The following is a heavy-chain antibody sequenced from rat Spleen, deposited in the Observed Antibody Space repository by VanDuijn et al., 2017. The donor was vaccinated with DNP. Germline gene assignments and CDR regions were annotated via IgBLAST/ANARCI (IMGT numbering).Heavy chain of an antibody. CDR2: ISTSGSRT. CDR3: ARHDMYTTDYWYFDF. V-gene: IGHV5-25*01. Sequence: EVQLVESGGGLVQPGRSLKLSCKASGFTFSNYYMAWVRQAPKKGLEWVATISTSGSRTYYPDSVKGRFTISRDNAKSSLYLQMNSLKSEDTATYYCARHDMYTTDYWYFDFWGPGTMVTVSS. J-gene: IGHJ1*01. D-gene: IGHD1-6*01. CDR1: GFTFSNYY.